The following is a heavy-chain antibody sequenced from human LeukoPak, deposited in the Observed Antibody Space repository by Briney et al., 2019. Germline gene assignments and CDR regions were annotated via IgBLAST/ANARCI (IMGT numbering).Heavy chain of an antibody. CDR3: ARGRSGWYYTFDY. J-gene: IGHJ4*02. CDR1: GCTSSSYS. CDR2: ISSSSSYI. Sequence: GGSLRLSCAASGCTSSSYSMNWVRQAPGKGLEWVSSISSSSSYIYYADSVKGRFTISRDNAKNSLYLQMNSLRAEDTAVYYCARGRSGWYYTFDYWGQGTLVTVSS. D-gene: IGHD6-19*01. V-gene: IGHV3-21*01.